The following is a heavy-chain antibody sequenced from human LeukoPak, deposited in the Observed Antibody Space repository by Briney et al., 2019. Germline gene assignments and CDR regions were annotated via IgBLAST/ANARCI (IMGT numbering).Heavy chain of an antibody. Sequence: GGSLRLSCAASGFTFSSYAMHWVRQAPGKGLEWVAVISYDGSNKYYADSVKGRFTISRDNSKNTLYLQMNSLRAEDTAVYYCARSGSSSSLRYFDYWGQGTLVTVSS. CDR2: ISYDGSNK. D-gene: IGHD6-6*01. V-gene: IGHV3-30-3*01. CDR3: ARSGSSSSLRYFDY. J-gene: IGHJ4*02. CDR1: GFTFSSYA.